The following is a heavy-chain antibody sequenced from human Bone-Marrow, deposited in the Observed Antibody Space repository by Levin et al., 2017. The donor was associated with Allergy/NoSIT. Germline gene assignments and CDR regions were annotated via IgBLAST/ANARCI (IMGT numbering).Heavy chain of an antibody. D-gene: IGHD3-9*01. Sequence: SGFPFTNAWMSWVRQAPGKGLQWVGRIKREIDGRTIDYAAPVKGRFTISRDDSENKLYLQMNNLKTEDTAVYYCAAGLGRSDLDSWGQGTLVTVSS. CDR1: GFPFTNAW. V-gene: IGHV3-15*01. J-gene: IGHJ4*02. CDR3: AAGLGRSDLDS. CDR2: IKREIDGRTI.